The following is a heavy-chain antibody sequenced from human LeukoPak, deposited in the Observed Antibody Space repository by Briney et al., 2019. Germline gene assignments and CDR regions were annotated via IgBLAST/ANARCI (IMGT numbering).Heavy chain of an antibody. CDR3: ARFRTWGDKAFDY. J-gene: IGHJ4*02. Sequence: GGSLRLSCAASGFTFSSYAMSWVRQAPGKGLEWVSIISGNGDSTYYADSVKGRFTISRDSAKNSLYLQMNSLRAEDTAVYYCARFRTWGDKAFDYWGQGTLVTVSS. CDR2: ISGNGDST. CDR1: GFTFSSYA. D-gene: IGHD2-21*02. V-gene: IGHV3-23*01.